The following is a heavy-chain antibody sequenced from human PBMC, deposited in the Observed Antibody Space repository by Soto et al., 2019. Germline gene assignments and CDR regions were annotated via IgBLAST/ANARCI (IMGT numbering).Heavy chain of an antibody. V-gene: IGHV4-4*07. J-gene: IGHJ4*02. CDR2: IFPDGNT. Sequence: PSETLSLTCTVSRGYVNTFHWSWVRQPAGKGLEWIGRIFPDGNTDYSPSLKSRVTLSVDTSKNQISLNLTSVTAADMAVYYCAARHFWSGPWTDTRLDYWGQGTLVTVSS. D-gene: IGHD3-3*02. CDR1: RGYVNTFH. CDR3: AARHFWSGPWTDTRLDY.